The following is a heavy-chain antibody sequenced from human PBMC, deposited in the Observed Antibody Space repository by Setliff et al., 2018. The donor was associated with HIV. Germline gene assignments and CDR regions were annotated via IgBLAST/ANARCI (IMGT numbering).Heavy chain of an antibody. J-gene: IGHJ6*03. CDR3: CIPXHPPGSRWIFYYYYMDL. Sequence: SETLSLTCTVSGDSITGYNXXXXRPPPGKGLEWIGEVHHSGSTNYXPSLKSRLTISVDTSKNQVPLSLRSFPAADTGVYHRCIPXHPPGSRWIFYYYYMDLWGGGTTVTV. CDR2: VHHSGST. V-gene: IGHV4-34*01. CDR1: GDSITGYN. D-gene: IGHD6-13*01.